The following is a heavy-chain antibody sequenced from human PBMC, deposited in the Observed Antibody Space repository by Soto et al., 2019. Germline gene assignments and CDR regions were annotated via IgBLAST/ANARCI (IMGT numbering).Heavy chain of an antibody. CDR1: GFSLSNARMG. CDR2: IFSNDEK. Sequence: QVTLKESGPVLVQPTETLTLTCTVSGFSLSNARMGVTWIRQPPGKALERLAHIFSNDEKSYSTSLKSRLPISKDTSKSQVVLTMTHMAPLDTATYYCAQIQTYVDTAMVPYYFGYCGQGTLVAVAA. CDR3: AQIQTYVDTAMVPYYFGY. J-gene: IGHJ4*02. V-gene: IGHV2-26*01. D-gene: IGHD5-18*01.